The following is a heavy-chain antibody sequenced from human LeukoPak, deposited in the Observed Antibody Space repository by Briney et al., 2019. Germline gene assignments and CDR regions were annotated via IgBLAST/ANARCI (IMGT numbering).Heavy chain of an antibody. D-gene: IGHD1-26*01. J-gene: IGHJ5*02. CDR1: GFTVSSNY. Sequence: GGSLRLSCAASGFTVSSNYMSWVRQAPGKGLEWVSIIHSGGSTYYADSVKGRFTISRDNSKNTLYLQMNRPRAEDTAVYYCTRANSATIPGVDPWGQGTLVTVSS. CDR2: IHSGGST. V-gene: IGHV3-53*01. CDR3: TRANSATIPGVDP.